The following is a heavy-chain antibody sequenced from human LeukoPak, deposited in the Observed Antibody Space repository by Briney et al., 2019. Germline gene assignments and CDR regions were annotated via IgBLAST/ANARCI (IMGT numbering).Heavy chain of an antibody. CDR3: ARYRSWYSFDY. CDR1: CGSISSSSYY. V-gene: IGHV4-39*01. J-gene: IGHJ4*02. D-gene: IGHD6-19*01. Sequence: SETLSLTCSVSCGSISSSSYYWSWIRQPPGKGLEWIGNIYYSGSTYYNPSLKSRVSLSVDTSKNQFSLSDSSVTGHDTAVYYCARYRSWYSFDYWGQGTLVTVSS. CDR2: IYYSGST.